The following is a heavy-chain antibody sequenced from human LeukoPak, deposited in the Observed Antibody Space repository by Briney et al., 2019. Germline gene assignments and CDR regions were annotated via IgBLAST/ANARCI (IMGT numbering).Heavy chain of an antibody. D-gene: IGHD3-10*01. Sequence: ASVKVSCKASGYTFTSYGISWVRQAPGQGLEWMGWISAYNGNTNYAQKLQGRVTMTTDTSTSTAYMELRSLRSDDTAVYYCARADDRCYYGSGSYFSYYYGMDVWGQGTTVTVSS. V-gene: IGHV1-18*01. J-gene: IGHJ6*02. CDR2: ISAYNGNT. CDR1: GYTFTSYG. CDR3: ARADDRCYYGSGSYFSYYYGMDV.